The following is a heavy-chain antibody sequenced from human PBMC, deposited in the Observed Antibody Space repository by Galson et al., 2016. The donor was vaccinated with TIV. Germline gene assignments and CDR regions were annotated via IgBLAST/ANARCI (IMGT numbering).Heavy chain of an antibody. V-gene: IGHV1-69*13. J-gene: IGHJ6*02. D-gene: IGHD5-18*01. CDR1: GGSFSNHV. Sequence: SVKVSCKASGGSFSNHVFSWVRQAPGQGLEWMGGIIPLFSTANYAQKFQGRVTITADESTSTAYMELTSLRYDDTAIYYGAKDRNTAMDTYYWYYGMDVWGQGTTVTVSS. CDR3: AKDRNTAMDTYYWYYGMDV. CDR2: IIPLFSTA.